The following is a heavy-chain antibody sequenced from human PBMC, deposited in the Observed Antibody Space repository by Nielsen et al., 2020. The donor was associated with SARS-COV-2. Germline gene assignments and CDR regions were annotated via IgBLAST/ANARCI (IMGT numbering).Heavy chain of an antibody. CDR1: GFAVSSNY. Sequence: ESLKISCAASGFAVSSNYMSWIRQPPGKGLEWIGSIYYSGSTYYNPSLKSRVTISVDTSKNQFSLKLSSVTAADTAVYYCARRPRWLQSKFDPWGQGTLVTVSS. D-gene: IGHD5-24*01. J-gene: IGHJ5*02. V-gene: IGHV4-39*01. CDR2: IYYSGST. CDR3: ARRPRWLQSKFDP.